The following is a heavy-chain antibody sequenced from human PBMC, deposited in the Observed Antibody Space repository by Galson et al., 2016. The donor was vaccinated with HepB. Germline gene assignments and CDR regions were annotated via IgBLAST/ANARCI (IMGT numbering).Heavy chain of an antibody. J-gene: IGHJ4*02. Sequence: ETLSLTCSVSSGSISRSGYYWGWIRQPPGKGLEWIASVHHSGTTHYNPSLKSRVTVSVDTSRNPPSLKLTSVTAADPAVYFCAFGDYAVAYYFDSWGQGTLVTVSA. D-gene: IGHD2-2*01. CDR2: VHHSGTT. CDR3: AFGDYAVAYYFDS. V-gene: IGHV4-39*01. CDR1: SGSISRSGYY.